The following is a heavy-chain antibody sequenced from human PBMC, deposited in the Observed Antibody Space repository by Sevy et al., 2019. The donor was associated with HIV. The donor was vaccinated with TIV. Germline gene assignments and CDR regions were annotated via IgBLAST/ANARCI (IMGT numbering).Heavy chain of an antibody. J-gene: IGHJ4*02. CDR1: GFSFSIYW. Sequence: GGSLRLSCAASGFSFSIYWMHWVRQVPGKGLVWVSRINSDGSSTTYADSVKGRVTFSRENAKNTLFLQMNSLRVEDTAGYYCVREGVGGYSYGFDYWGQGTLVTVSS. V-gene: IGHV3-74*03. CDR2: INSDGSST. D-gene: IGHD5-18*01. CDR3: VREGVGGYSYGFDY.